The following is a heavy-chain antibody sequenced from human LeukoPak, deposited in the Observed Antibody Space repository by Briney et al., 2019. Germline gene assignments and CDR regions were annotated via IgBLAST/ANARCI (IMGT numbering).Heavy chain of an antibody. CDR3: ARDGTSTDDY. CDR1: GYTFSNFG. Sequence: ASVKVSCKTSGYTFSNFGINWVRQAPGQGLEWMGWISGNNDNPNYGQKFQGRFAVTTDSSTTTAYMELRNLTFDDAAVYYCARDGTSTDDYWGQGTLVTVSS. J-gene: IGHJ4*02. V-gene: IGHV1-18*01. CDR2: ISGNNDNP. D-gene: IGHD2-2*01.